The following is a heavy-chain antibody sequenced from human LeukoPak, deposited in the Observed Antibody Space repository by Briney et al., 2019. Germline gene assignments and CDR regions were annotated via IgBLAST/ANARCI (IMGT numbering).Heavy chain of an antibody. D-gene: IGHD5-24*01. J-gene: IGHJ4*02. CDR2: ISETGGTI. V-gene: IGHV3-23*01. CDR1: GFTFSNYA. CDR3: AREMTIITYSFDS. Sequence: GGSLRLSCAPSGFTFSNYAMSWVRQAPGKGLEWVSAISETGGTIHYADSVRGRFIISRDNSKNALYLQMNSLRAEDTAVYYCAREMTIITYSFDSWGQGTLVTVSS.